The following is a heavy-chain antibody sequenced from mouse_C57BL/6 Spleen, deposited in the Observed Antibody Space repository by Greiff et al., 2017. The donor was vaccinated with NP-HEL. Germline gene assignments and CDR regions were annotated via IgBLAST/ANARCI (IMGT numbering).Heavy chain of an antibody. D-gene: IGHD2-1*01. Sequence: QVQLKESGPGLVQPSQSLSITCTVSGFSLTSYGVHWVRQSPGKGLEWLGVLWSGGGTDSNAAFISRLRIRKDNSRSQVFFKMNSLQADDTAIDYCASEGVIYYDNLRGFADWGQGTLVTVSA. V-gene: IGHV2-2*01. CDR2: LWSGGGT. J-gene: IGHJ3*01. CDR3: ASEGVIYYDNLRGFAD. CDR1: GFSLTSYG.